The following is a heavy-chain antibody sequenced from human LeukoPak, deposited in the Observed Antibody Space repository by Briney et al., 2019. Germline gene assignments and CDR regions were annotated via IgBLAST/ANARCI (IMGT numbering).Heavy chain of an antibody. J-gene: IGHJ4*02. CDR2: VSANGIST. CDR1: GFTFGNYP. V-gene: IGHV3-23*01. CDR3: AKDRGYTTGRDFDY. D-gene: IGHD3-10*01. Sequence: GGSLRLSCAASGFTFGNYPMSWVRQAPGKGLEWVSVVSANGISTLYADSVKGRFTISRDNPMNTLYLQMSSLRAEDTAVYYCAKDRGYTTGRDFDYWGQGALVTVSS.